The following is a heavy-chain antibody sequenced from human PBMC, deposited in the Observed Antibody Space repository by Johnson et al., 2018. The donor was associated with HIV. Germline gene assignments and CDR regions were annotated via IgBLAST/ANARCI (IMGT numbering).Heavy chain of an antibody. CDR1: GFTFSSYG. CDR3: ARDRPSGWRSGSYPGQDAFDI. Sequence: QVQLVESGGGVVQPGGSLRLSCAASGFTFSSYGMHWVRQAPGKGLEWVAFIRYDGSNKYYADSVKGRFTISRDNSKNTLYLQMNSLRAEDTAVYYCARDRPSGWRSGSYPGQDAFDIWGQGTL. CDR2: IRYDGSNK. V-gene: IGHV3-30*02. D-gene: IGHD1-26*01. J-gene: IGHJ3*02.